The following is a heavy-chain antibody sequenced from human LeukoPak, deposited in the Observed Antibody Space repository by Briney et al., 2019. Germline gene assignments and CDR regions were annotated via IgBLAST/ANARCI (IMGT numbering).Heavy chain of an antibody. CDR1: GXTFSSYA. D-gene: IGHD4-23*01. CDR3: ARSTVASQFFYYYGMDV. J-gene: IGHJ6*02. V-gene: IGHV3-30-3*01. Sequence: PGGSLRLSCAASGXTFSSYAMHWVRQAPGKGLEWVAVISYDGSNKYYADSVKGRFTISRDNSKNTLYLQLNSLRAEDTAVYYCARSTVASQFFYYYGMDVWGQGTTVTDSS. CDR2: ISYDGSNK.